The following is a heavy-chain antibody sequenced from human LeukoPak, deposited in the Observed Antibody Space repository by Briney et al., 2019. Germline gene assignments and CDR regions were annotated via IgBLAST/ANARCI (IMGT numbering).Heavy chain of an antibody. CDR2: ISYDGSNK. J-gene: IGHJ5*02. V-gene: IGHV3-30*03. CDR1: GFTFSSYG. CDR3: ARGRQVVVVAAHNWFDP. Sequence: GGSLRLSCAASGFTFSSYGMHWVRQAPGKGLEWVAVISYDGSNKYYADSVKGRFTISRDNAKNTLYLQMNSLRAEDTAVYYCARGRQVVVVAAHNWFDPWGQGTLVTVSS. D-gene: IGHD2-15*01.